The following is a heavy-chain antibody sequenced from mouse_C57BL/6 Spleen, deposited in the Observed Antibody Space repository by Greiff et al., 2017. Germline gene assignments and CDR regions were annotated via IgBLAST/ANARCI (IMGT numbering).Heavy chain of an antibody. D-gene: IGHD2-1*01. CDR3: ARGALIYYGNYVAAMDY. CDR2: IYPGSGNT. J-gene: IGHJ4*01. CDR1: GYTFTDYY. Sequence: QVQLQQSGAELVRPGASVKLSCKASGYTFTDYYINWVKQRPGQGLEWIARIYPGSGNTYYNEKFKGKATLTAEKSSSTAYMQLSSLTSEDSAVYFCARGALIYYGNYVAAMDYWGQGTSVTVSS. V-gene: IGHV1-76*01.